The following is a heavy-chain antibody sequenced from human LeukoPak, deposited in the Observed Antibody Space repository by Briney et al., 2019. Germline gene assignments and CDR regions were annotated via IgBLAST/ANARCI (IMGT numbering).Heavy chain of an antibody. CDR2: ISWNSGRI. V-gene: IGHV3-9*01. CDR3: VKDGGDYGDYSYYFDY. J-gene: IGHJ4*02. D-gene: IGHD4-17*01. CDR1: GFTFNDFA. Sequence: PGRSLRLSCAASGFTFNDFAMHWGRLTPGKGLEWVSGISWNSGRIAYADSVKGRFTISRDNAENSLYLQMNSLRTEDTAFYYCVKDGGDYGDYSYYFDYWGQGTLVTVSS.